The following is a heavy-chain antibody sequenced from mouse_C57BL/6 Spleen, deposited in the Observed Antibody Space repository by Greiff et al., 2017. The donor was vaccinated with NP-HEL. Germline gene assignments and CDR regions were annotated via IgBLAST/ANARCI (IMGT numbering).Heavy chain of an antibody. CDR3: ARASGHGGLWFAY. CDR2: ISYDGSN. Sequence: ESGPGLVKPSQSLSLTCSVTGYSITSGYYWNWIRQFPGNKLEWMGYISYDGSNNYNPSLKNRISITRDTSKNQFFLKLNSVTTEDTATYYCARASGHGGLWFAYWGQGTLVTVSA. D-gene: IGHD6-1*01. CDR1: GYSITSGYY. J-gene: IGHJ3*01. V-gene: IGHV3-6*01.